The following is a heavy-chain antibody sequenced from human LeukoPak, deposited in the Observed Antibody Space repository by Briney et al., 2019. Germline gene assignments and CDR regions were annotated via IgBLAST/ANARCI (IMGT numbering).Heavy chain of an antibody. CDR2: IYYSGST. CDR1: GGSISSSSYY. CDR3: ATLEPEDYGDDFDY. Sequence: SETLSLTCTVSGGSISSSSYYWGWIRQPPGKGLEWIGSIYYSGSTYYNPSLKSRVTISVDTSKNQFSLKLSSVTAADTAVYYCATLEPEDYGDDFDYWGQGTLVTVSS. D-gene: IGHD4-17*01. V-gene: IGHV4-39*01. J-gene: IGHJ4*02.